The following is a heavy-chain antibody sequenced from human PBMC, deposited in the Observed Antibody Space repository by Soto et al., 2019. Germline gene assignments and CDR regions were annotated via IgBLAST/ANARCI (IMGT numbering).Heavy chain of an antibody. J-gene: IGHJ4*02. CDR1: GGSFSGDY. V-gene: IGHV4-34*01. D-gene: IGHD7-27*01. Sequence: QVQLQQWGAGLLKPSETLSLTCAVYGGSFSGDYWSWIRQPPGKGLEWIGEINHSGTTNYNPSLKSRVNISVDTSKNQFSLRLSSVTAADTAVYYCTKGGDWGSRWGQGTLVTVSS. CDR3: TKGGDWGSR. CDR2: INHSGTT.